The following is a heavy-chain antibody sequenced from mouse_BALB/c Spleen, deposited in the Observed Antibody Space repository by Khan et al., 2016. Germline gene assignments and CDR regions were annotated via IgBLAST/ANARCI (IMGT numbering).Heavy chain of an antibody. V-gene: IGHV5-6-5*01. D-gene: IGHD2-4*01. Sequence: EVELVESGGGLVKPGGSLKLSCAASGFTFSSYAMSWVRQTPEKRLEWVASISSGGSTYYPDSVKGRFTISRDNARNILYLQMSSLRSEDTAMYYCARGRGIYYDYDGFAYRGQGTLVTVSA. CDR3: ARGRGIYYDYDGFAY. CDR1: GFTFSSYA. J-gene: IGHJ3*01. CDR2: ISSGGST.